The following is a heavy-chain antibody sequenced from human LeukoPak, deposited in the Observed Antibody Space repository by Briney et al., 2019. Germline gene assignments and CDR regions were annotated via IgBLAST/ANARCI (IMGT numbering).Heavy chain of an antibody. J-gene: IGHJ4*02. CDR3: ANEIRPNVY. D-gene: IGHD2-8*01. Sequence: GGSLSLSCPPSGFTFTTYWMMCVRQAPGDGREWVAKIKQDGSEEYYVDSVRGRFTISRDNAKNSVYLQMNSLRAEDTAVYYCANEIRPNVYWGQGTQVTVSS. CDR2: IKQDGSEE. CDR1: GFTFTTYW. V-gene: IGHV3-7*01.